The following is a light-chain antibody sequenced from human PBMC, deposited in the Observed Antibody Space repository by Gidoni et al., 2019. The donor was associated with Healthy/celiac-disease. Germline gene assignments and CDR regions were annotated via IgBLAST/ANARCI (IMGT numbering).Light chain of an antibody. V-gene: IGLV2-23*01. CDR2: AGS. Sequence: QLALTPPASVSGSPGQSITISCTGTSSDVGSYNLVSWYQQHPGKAPKLMIYAGSKRPSGVSNRCSGSKSGNTASLTISGLQAEDEADYFGCSYAGSSTWVFGGGTKLTVL. CDR3: CSYAGSSTWV. CDR1: SSDVGSYNL. J-gene: IGLJ3*02.